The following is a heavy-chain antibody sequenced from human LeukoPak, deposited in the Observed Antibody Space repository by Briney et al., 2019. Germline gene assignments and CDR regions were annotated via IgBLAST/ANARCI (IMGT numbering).Heavy chain of an antibody. J-gene: IGHJ4*02. Sequence: GGSLRLSCAASGFTFSSYSMNGVRQAPGKGLEWVSSIRSSSSYIYYADSVKGRFTISRDNAKNSVYLQMNSLRAEDTAVYYCASGSSSWAYYFDYWGQGTLVTVSS. V-gene: IGHV3-21*01. CDR2: IRSSSSYI. D-gene: IGHD6-13*01. CDR3: ASGSSSWAYYFDY. CDR1: GFTFSSYS.